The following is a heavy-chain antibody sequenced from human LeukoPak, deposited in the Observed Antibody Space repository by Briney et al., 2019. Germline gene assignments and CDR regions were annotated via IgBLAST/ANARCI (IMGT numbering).Heavy chain of an antibody. J-gene: IGHJ4*02. CDR2: ISYDGSNK. D-gene: IGHD1-14*01. CDR3: ARDSRFAPDLTFDY. V-gene: IGHV3-30-3*01. CDR1: GFTFSSYA. Sequence: GGSLRLSCAASGFTFSSYAMHWVRQAPGKGLEWVAVISYDGSNKYYADSVKGRFTISRDNSKNTLYLQMNSLRAEDTAVYYCARDSRFAPDLTFDYWGQGTLVTVSS.